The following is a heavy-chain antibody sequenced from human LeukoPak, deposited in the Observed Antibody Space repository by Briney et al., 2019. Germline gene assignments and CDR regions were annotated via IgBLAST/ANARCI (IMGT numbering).Heavy chain of an antibody. J-gene: IGHJ4*02. CDR1: GGTFSSYA. Sequence: SVKVSCKASGGTFSSYAISWVRQAPGQGLEWMGGVIPIFGTANYAQKFQGRVTITTDESTSTAYMELSSLRSEDTAVYYCAREITMVRGARAGFDYWGQGTLVTVSS. CDR2: VIPIFGTA. CDR3: AREITMVRGARAGFDY. V-gene: IGHV1-69*05. D-gene: IGHD3-10*01.